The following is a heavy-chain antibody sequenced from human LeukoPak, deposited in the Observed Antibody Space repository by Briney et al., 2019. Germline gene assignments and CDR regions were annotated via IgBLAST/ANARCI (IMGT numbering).Heavy chain of an antibody. V-gene: IGHV3-66*01. CDR3: ARGPGSSGGAYVGDY. D-gene: IGHD3-22*01. Sequence: GGSLRLSCAVSGFSVSTNYMAWVRQAPGKGLEWVSVIYTEGNTYYTDSVKGRFTISRDNGKSTLYLQMNSLRVEDTAVYYCARGPGSSGGAYVGDYWGHGTLVTVSS. CDR1: GFSVSTNY. CDR2: IYTEGNT. J-gene: IGHJ4*01.